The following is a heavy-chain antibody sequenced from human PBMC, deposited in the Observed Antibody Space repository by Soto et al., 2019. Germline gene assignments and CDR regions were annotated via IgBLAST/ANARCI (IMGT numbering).Heavy chain of an antibody. CDR2: IYHTGTT. V-gene: IGHV4-31*03. J-gene: IGHJ5*02. CDR3: ARDGSSTANWLDP. CDR1: GDPLSLGGYY. Sequence: HVQLQESGPGLVKPSQTLSLTCTVSGDPLSLGGYYWTWIRQHPGKGLEWIGYIYHTGTTYYNPSLKSGVSMSLDMVKTEFSLNLASVTAADTAVYYCARDGSSTANWLDPWGQGTRVTVSS. D-gene: IGHD2-2*01.